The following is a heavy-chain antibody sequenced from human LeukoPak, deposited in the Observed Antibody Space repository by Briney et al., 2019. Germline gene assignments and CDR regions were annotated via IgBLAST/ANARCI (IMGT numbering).Heavy chain of an antibody. D-gene: IGHD1-26*01. Sequence: PGGSLRLSCAASGFTFSSYSMNWGRQAPGEGLEWVSSISSSSSYIYYADSVKGRFTISRDNAKNSVYLQMNSLRAEDTAVYYCASKADRWELIQLGYWGQGTLVTVSS. V-gene: IGHV3-21*01. CDR2: ISSSSSYI. CDR1: GFTFSSYS. CDR3: ASKADRWELIQLGY. J-gene: IGHJ4*02.